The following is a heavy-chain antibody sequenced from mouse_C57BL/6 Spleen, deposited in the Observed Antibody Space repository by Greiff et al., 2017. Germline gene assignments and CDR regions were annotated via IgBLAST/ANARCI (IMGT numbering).Heavy chain of an antibody. J-gene: IGHJ4*01. Sequence: QVQLQQSGAELVRPGASVTLSCKASGYTFTDYEMHWVKQTPVHGLEWIGAIDPETGGTAYNQKFKGKAILTADKSSSTAYMELRSLTSEDSAVYYCTRVQLGKDAMDYWGQGTSVTVSS. CDR1: GYTFTDYE. CDR3: TRVQLGKDAMDY. V-gene: IGHV1-15*01. D-gene: IGHD4-1*02. CDR2: IDPETGGT.